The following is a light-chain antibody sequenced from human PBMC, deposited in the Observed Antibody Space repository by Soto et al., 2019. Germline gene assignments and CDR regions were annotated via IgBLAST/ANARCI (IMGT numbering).Light chain of an antibody. CDR2: GAS. V-gene: IGKV3-15*01. J-gene: IGKJ4*01. Sequence: EIVLTQSPATLSLSPGERATLSCRASQSVSSYLAWYQQKPGQAPRLLIYGASTRATGIPARFSGSGSGTEFTLTIDSLQPDDFATFYCQQYSTYPLTFGGGTKVDI. CDR3: QQYSTYPLT. CDR1: QSVSSY.